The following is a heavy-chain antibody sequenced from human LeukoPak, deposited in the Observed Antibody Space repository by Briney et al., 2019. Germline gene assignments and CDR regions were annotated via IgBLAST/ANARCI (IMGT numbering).Heavy chain of an antibody. CDR1: GGSISSSSYY. CDR3: ARQSFHPNYYGSGSYPDY. J-gene: IGHJ4*02. D-gene: IGHD3-10*01. Sequence: SETLSLTCTVSGGSISSSSYYWGWIRQPPGKGLEWIGGIYYSGSTYYNPSLKSRVTISVDTSKNQFSLKLSSVTAADTAVYYCARQSFHPNYYGSGSYPDYWGQGTLVTVSS. V-gene: IGHV4-39*01. CDR2: IYYSGST.